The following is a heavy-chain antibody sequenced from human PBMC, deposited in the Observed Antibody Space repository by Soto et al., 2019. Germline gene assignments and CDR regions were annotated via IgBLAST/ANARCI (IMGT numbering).Heavy chain of an antibody. V-gene: IGHV3-30*03. CDR3: ARGAESKLLSRDYFYGMDV. CDR2: ISYEGSNN. CDR1: GFTFNSHG. Sequence: QVQLVEAGGGVVQPGRSLRLSCGASGFTFNSHGMHWVRQAPGKGLEWVAVISYEGSNNFYAESVKGRFTISRDNSKNTLYLQMNSLRREDTAVYYCARGAESKLLSRDYFYGMDVWGQGTTVTVSS. J-gene: IGHJ6*02. D-gene: IGHD2-15*01.